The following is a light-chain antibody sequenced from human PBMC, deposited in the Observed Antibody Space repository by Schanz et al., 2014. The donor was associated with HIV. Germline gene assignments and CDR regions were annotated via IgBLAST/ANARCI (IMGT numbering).Light chain of an antibody. CDR1: QGISSA. J-gene: IGKJ2*01. V-gene: IGKV1-13*02. CDR2: KAS. Sequence: AIQLTQSPSSLSASVGDRVTITCRASQGISSALAWYQQKPGKAPKLLIYKASTLESGVPSRFSGSGSGTEFTLTITSLQHDDFATYYCQQYNTNSYTFGPGTKLDLK. CDR3: QQYNTNSYT.